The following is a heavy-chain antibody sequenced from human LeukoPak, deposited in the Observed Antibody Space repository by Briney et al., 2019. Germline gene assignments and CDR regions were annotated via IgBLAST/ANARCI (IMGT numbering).Heavy chain of an antibody. CDR3: AREGATTAFDY. Sequence: GGSLRLSCAVSGFTVSNNYMNWVRQAPGKGLEWVSIIYSGGRTYYADSAKGRFTISRDIFKNTVYLQMNSLRAEDTAVCYCAREGATTAFDYWGQGTLVTVSS. D-gene: IGHD1-26*01. V-gene: IGHV3-53*01. CDR1: GFTVSNNY. CDR2: IYSGGRT. J-gene: IGHJ4*02.